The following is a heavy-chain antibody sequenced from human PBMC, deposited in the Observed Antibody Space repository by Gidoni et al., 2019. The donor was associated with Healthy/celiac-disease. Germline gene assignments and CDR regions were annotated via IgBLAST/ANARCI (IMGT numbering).Heavy chain of an antibody. D-gene: IGHD2-15*01. CDR2: IYWDDDK. CDR3: AHSPIVVVVAATRRYYYYYMDV. V-gene: IGHV2-5*02. CDR1: GFSLSTSGVG. J-gene: IGHJ6*03. Sequence: QITLTESGPTLVKPTQTLTLTCTFSGFSLSTSGVGLGCIRQPPGTDLELPALIYWDDDKRYSPSLKSRLTITKDNSKNQVVLTMTNMDPVDTATYYCAHSPIVVVVAATRRYYYYYMDVWGKGTTVTVSS.